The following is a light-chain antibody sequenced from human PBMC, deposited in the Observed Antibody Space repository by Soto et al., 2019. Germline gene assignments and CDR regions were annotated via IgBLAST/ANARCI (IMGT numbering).Light chain of an antibody. CDR1: QSISNW. CDR2: AAS. Sequence: DIRMTQSPSTLSAFLGDRVTITCGASQSISNWLAWYQQKKGKAPKVLIYAASSLQSGVPSRLRGSGYGTDFTITISSMQTEDFATYYCQQGNSFPLTFGGGTKVDI. V-gene: IGKV1-12*01. J-gene: IGKJ4*01. CDR3: QQGNSFPLT.